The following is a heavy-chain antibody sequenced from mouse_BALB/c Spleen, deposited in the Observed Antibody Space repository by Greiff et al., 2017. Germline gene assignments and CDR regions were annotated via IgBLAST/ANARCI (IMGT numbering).Heavy chain of an antibody. V-gene: IGHV1-80*01. D-gene: IGHD2-4*01. J-gene: IGHJ2*01. Sequence: VKLQQSGAELVRPGSSVKISCKASGYAFSSYWMNWVKQRPGQGLEWIGQIYPGDGDTNYNGKFKGKATLTADKSSSTAYMQLSSLTSEDSAVYFCARQTMITTPHFDYWGQGTTLTVSS. CDR1: GYAFSSYW. CDR2: IYPGDGDT. CDR3: ARQTMITTPHFDY.